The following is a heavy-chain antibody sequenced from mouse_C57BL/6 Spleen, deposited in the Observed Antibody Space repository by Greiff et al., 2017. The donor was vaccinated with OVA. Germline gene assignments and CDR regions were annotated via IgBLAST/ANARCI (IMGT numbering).Heavy chain of an antibody. V-gene: IGHV1-55*01. J-gene: IGHJ3*01. Sequence: QVLLQQPGAELVKPGASVKMSCKASGYTFTSYWITWVKQRPGQGLEWIGDIYPGSGSTNYNEKFKSKATLTVDTSSSTAYMQLSSLTSEDSAVYYCARGLYGSSPFAYWGQGTLVTVSA. CDR2: IYPGSGST. CDR1: GYTFTSYW. CDR3: ARGLYGSSPFAY. D-gene: IGHD1-1*01.